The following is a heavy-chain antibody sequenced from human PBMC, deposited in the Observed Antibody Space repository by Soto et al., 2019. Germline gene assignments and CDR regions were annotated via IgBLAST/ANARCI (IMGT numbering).Heavy chain of an antibody. CDR3: ASVVVTAPSFDAFDI. V-gene: IGHV1-18*01. D-gene: IGHD2-21*02. J-gene: IGHJ3*02. CDR1: GYTFTSYG. CDR2: ISAYNGNT. Sequence: ASVTVSCKASGYTFTSYGISWVRQAPGQGLEWMGWISAYNGNTNYAQKLQGRVTMTTDTYTSTAYMELRSLRSDDTAVYYCASVVVTAPSFDAFDIWGQGTMVTVSS.